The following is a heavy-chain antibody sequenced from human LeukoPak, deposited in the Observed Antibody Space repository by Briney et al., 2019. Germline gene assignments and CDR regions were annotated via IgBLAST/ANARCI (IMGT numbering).Heavy chain of an antibody. CDR2: IYYSGST. V-gene: IGHV4-31*03. Sequence: PSQTLSLTCTVSGGSISSGGYYWSWIRQHPGKGLEWIGYIYYSGSTYYNPSLKSRVTISVDTSKNQFSLKLSSVTAADTAVYYCASRKSRHDYSKRLRVWFDPWGQGTLVTVSS. CDR1: GGSISSGGYY. D-gene: IGHD4-11*01. CDR3: ASRKSRHDYSKRLRVWFDP. J-gene: IGHJ5*02.